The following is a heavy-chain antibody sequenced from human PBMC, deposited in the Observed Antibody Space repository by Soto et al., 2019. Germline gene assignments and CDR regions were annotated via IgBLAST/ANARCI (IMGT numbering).Heavy chain of an antibody. CDR1: GDSVSNNSAA. D-gene: IGHD3-3*02. J-gene: IGHJ5*02. CDR2: TSYRSKWFN. Sequence: PSQTLSLTCAISGDSVSNNSAAWNWIRQSPSRGLEWLGRTSYRSKWFNNYALSVKGRITINPDTSKNQFSLQLNSVTPEDTAVYYCAREGRLAASIFHNWFDPWGQETLVTVSS. V-gene: IGHV6-1*01. CDR3: AREGRLAASIFHNWFDP.